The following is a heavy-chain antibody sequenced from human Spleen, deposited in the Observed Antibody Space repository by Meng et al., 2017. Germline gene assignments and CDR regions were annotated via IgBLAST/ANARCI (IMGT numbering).Heavy chain of an antibody. Sequence: GAALNICCKASGSCFTCNWLAWVRQMPGKRLWWMGIIYPGDSANRYSPSFQGKIIISADKSITTVYLQWSRLKASDTAMYYCARRAGGNSGSPFDYWGQGTLVTVSS. J-gene: IGHJ4*02. D-gene: IGHD2-15*01. CDR2: IYPGDSAN. V-gene: IGHV5-51*01. CDR3: ARRAGGNSGSPFDY. CDR1: GSCFTCNW.